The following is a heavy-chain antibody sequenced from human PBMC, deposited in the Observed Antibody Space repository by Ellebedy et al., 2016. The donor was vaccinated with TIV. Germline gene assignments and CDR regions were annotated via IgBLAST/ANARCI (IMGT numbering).Heavy chain of an antibody. CDR3: ARDFDC. J-gene: IGHJ4*02. V-gene: IGHV3-7*01. CDR1: GFTFSTYW. Sequence: GESLKISCAASGFTFSTYWMTWVRQAPGKGLEWVANIKRDGSDKYYVDSVKGRFTISRDNAKNSLYLQMNSLRAEDTAVYYCARDFDCWGQGTLVTVSS. CDR2: IKRDGSDK.